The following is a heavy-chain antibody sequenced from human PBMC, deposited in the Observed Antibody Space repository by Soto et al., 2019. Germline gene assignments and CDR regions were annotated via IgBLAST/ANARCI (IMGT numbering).Heavy chain of an antibody. D-gene: IGHD1-26*01. CDR1: GFTFSSYS. J-gene: IGHJ4*02. Sequence: GGSLRLSCVDSGFTFSSYSVNWVRQAPGKGLEWVSYISSGSKTIYYADSVKGRFTVSRDNAKNSQFLQMNSLRDEDTAVYYCVREDILGARSFDYWGQGTLVTVSS. CDR3: VREDILGARSFDY. V-gene: IGHV3-48*02. CDR2: ISSGSKTI.